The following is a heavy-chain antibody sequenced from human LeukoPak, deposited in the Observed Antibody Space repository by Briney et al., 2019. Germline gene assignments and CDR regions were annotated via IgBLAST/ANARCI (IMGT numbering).Heavy chain of an antibody. Sequence: QPGGSLRLSCAASGFTFTNAWMSWVRQAPGKGLEWVASIKEDGSETYYVDSVKGRFTISRDNAKNSLYLQMNSLRAEDTAVYYCARDLHPRYYLPDYWGQGTLVTVSS. CDR3: ARDLHPRYYLPDY. CDR1: GFTFTNAW. D-gene: IGHD1-26*01. V-gene: IGHV3-7*04. CDR2: IKEDGSET. J-gene: IGHJ4*02.